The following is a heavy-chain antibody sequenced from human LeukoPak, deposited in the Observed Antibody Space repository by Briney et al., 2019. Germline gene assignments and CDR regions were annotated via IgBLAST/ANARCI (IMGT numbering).Heavy chain of an antibody. J-gene: IGHJ4*02. CDR1: GYAFASYL. Sequence: GESLKISCRGFGYAFASYLIGWVRQVPGKGLEWMGIIYPADSDIKYNPSFEGQVTFSADKSNNTAYLQWNSLKASDTALYYCARFEVNHEDGSSYFYFDYWGQGTLVTVSS. CDR3: ARFEVNHEDGSSYFYFDY. CDR2: IYPADSDI. D-gene: IGHD3-22*01. V-gene: IGHV5-51*01.